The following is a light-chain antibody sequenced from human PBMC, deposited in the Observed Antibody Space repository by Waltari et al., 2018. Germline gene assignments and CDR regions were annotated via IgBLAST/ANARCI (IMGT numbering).Light chain of an antibody. CDR1: QSLIYSDGNTY. Sequence: DVVMPQSPLSLPVTLGQPASISCRSRQSLIYSDGNTYLNWFQQRPGQSPRRLIYKVSNRDSGVPDRFSGSGSGTDFTLKISRVEAEDVGFYFCMQGTQWPRTFGQGTKVEIK. V-gene: IGKV2-30*01. CDR2: KVS. J-gene: IGKJ1*01. CDR3: MQGTQWPRT.